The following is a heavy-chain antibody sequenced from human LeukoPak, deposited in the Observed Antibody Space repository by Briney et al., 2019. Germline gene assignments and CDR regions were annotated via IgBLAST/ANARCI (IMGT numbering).Heavy chain of an antibody. Sequence: ASVKVSCKASGYTFTGYYMHWVRQAPGQGLEWMGRINPNSGGTNYAQKFQGRVTMTRDTSISTAYMELSRLRSDDTAVYYCARVGRVSGPTYFDYWGQGTLVTASS. J-gene: IGHJ4*02. D-gene: IGHD2-15*01. V-gene: IGHV1-2*06. CDR3: ARVGRVSGPTYFDY. CDR1: GYTFTGYY. CDR2: INPNSGGT.